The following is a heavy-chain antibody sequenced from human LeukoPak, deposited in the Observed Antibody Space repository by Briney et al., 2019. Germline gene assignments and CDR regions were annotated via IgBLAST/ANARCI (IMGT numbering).Heavy chain of an antibody. V-gene: IGHV1-46*03. CDR2: INPSGGST. D-gene: IGHD3/OR15-3a*01. Sequence: ASVKVSCKASGYTFTSYYMHWVRQAPGQGLEWVGIINPSGGSTTYAQRFQGRVTMTRDTSTSTVYMELSSLRSEDTAVYYCTRGLNSYNWFDPWGQGTLVTVSS. CDR3: TRGLNSYNWFDP. CDR1: GYTFTSYY. J-gene: IGHJ5*02.